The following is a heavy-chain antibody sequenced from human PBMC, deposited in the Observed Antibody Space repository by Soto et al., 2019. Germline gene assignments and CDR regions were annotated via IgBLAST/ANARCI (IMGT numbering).Heavy chain of an antibody. J-gene: IGHJ6*02. D-gene: IGHD3-16*01. Sequence: QVQLVQSGAEVKNPGASVKVSCKASGYSFTRYGIGWARQAPGQGLEWMGWINAYNGNTNYAQNLQGRLTLTTDTSTTTAYMELRSLRSNDTAIYYCAMVDDYVTPSPQDVWGQGTTVTVSS. V-gene: IGHV1-18*01. CDR1: GYSFTRYG. CDR2: INAYNGNT. CDR3: AMVDDYVTPSPQDV.